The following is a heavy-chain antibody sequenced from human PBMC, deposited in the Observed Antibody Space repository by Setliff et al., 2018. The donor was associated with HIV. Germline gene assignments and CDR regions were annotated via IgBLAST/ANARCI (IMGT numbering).Heavy chain of an antibody. CDR1: GYSVNSDYN. V-gene: IGHV4-38-2*01. D-gene: IGHD4-17*01. J-gene: IGHJ5*02. Sequence: SETLSLTCGVSGYSVNSDYNWGWIRQPPGKGLESPGRGLEWIGHIYHSGSTYYNPSLRSRITMSIDTSKNHFSLKLTSVTAADTAVYYCARVWLHFGDDIPRFDPWGQGILVPVSS. CDR3: ARVWLHFGDDIPRFDP. CDR2: IYHSGST.